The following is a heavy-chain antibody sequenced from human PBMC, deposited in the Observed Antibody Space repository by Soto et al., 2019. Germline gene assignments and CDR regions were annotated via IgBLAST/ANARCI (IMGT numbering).Heavy chain of an antibody. CDR2: INHSGST. CDR3: ARVFRSSWYGGYYYGMGV. J-gene: IGHJ6*02. CDR1: GGSFSGYY. D-gene: IGHD6-13*01. V-gene: IGHV4-34*01. Sequence: SETLSLTCAVYGGSFSGYYWSWIRHPPGKGLEWIGEINHSGSTNYNPSLKSRVTISVDTSKNQFSLKLSSVTAADTAVYYCARVFRSSWYGGYYYGMGVWGQGTTVTVSS.